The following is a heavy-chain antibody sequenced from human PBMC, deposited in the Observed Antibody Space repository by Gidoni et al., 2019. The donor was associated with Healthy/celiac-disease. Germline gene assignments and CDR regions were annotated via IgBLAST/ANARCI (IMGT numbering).Heavy chain of an antibody. CDR3: ARDHGRGTAAPSRGRMDV. CDR1: GGTFISYA. D-gene: IGHD6-13*01. Sequence: QVQRVQSGAEVKKPGSSVKVSCKASGGTFISYAIRWVRQAPGQGLEWMGGIIPIFGPANYAQKFQGRVTIPADESTSTAYMELSSLRSEDTAVYYCARDHGRGTAAPSRGRMDVWGQGTTVTVSS. J-gene: IGHJ6*02. CDR2: IIPIFGPA. V-gene: IGHV1-69*01.